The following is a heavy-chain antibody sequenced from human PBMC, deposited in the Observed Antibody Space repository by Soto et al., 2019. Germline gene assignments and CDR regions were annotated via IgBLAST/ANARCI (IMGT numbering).Heavy chain of an antibody. CDR2: IYYSGNT. CDR3: ARIPVDTSMIYWLDP. Sequence: SENLSLTCTVSGGSVSSGDYYWSWIRQPPGKGLEWIGYIYYSGNTNYNPSLKSRVIISVDTSKNLFSLKLTSVAAADTAVYYCARIPVDTSMIYWLDPWGQGALVTVS. CDR1: GGSVSSGDYY. D-gene: IGHD5-18*01. V-gene: IGHV4-61*08. J-gene: IGHJ5*02.